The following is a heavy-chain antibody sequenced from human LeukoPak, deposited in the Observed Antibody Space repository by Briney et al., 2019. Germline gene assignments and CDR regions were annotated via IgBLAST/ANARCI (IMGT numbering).Heavy chain of an antibody. Sequence: ASVKVSCKAFGYTFTGYYMHWVRQAPGQGLEWMGRINPNSGGTNYAQKFQGRVTMTRDTSISTAYMELSRLRSDDTAVYYCARGLLREQDLDYWGQGTLVTVSS. J-gene: IGHJ4*02. D-gene: IGHD1/OR15-1a*01. V-gene: IGHV1-2*06. CDR2: INPNSGGT. CDR3: ARGLLREQDLDY. CDR1: GYTFTGYY.